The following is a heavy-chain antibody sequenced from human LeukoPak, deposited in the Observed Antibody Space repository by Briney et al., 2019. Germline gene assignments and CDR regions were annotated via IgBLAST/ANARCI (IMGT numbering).Heavy chain of an antibody. J-gene: IGHJ4*02. CDR2: ISYDGNNK. Sequence: GRPLRLSCAASGFTFSSYGIHWVRQAPGKGLEWVAVISYDGNNKYYADSVKGRFTISRDNSKNTLYLQMNSLRADDTAVYYCAKDRDDFPDYWGQGTLVTVSS. CDR1: GFTFSSYG. CDR3: AKDRDDFPDY. D-gene: IGHD3-3*01. V-gene: IGHV3-30*18.